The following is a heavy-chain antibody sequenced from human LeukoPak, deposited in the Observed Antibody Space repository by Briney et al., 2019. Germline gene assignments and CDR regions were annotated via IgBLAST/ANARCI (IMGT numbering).Heavy chain of an antibody. Sequence: SETLSLTCTVSGGSISSYYWSWIRQPPGKGLEWIGYIYYSGSTYYNPSLKSRVTISVDTSKNQFSLKLSSVTAADTAVYYCARELSYDILTGYNWFDPWGQGTLVTVSS. CDR1: GGSISSYY. CDR2: IYYSGST. D-gene: IGHD3-9*01. J-gene: IGHJ5*02. CDR3: ARELSYDILTGYNWFDP. V-gene: IGHV4-59*12.